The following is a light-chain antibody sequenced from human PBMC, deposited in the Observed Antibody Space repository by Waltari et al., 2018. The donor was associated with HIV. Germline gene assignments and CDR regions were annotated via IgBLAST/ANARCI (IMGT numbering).Light chain of an antibody. CDR1: QSVNNN. Sequence: EIVLPQSPATLSVSPGERATLSCRASQSVNNNLAWYQQKTGQVPRLLIYGASTRATGIPARFSGSGSGTEFTLTISSLQSEDFAVYYCQQYNFWPPLTFGGGTKVEIK. CDR3: QQYNFWPPLT. CDR2: GAS. J-gene: IGKJ4*01. V-gene: IGKV3-15*01.